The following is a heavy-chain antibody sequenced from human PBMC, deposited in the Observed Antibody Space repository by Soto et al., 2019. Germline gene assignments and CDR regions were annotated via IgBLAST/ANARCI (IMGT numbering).Heavy chain of an antibody. CDR2: ISGTAVST. V-gene: IGHV3-23*01. CDR3: VNWNDEDVD. D-gene: IGHD1-1*01. Sequence: LLESGGGVAQPGGSLRLSCVASGFTFSRYAMNWVRQAPGKGLEWVATISGTAVSTDYADSVKGRFTISRDNSKNTVSLQMDNLRVEDTATYYCVNWNDEDVDWGQGTLVAVSS. CDR1: GFTFSRYA. J-gene: IGHJ4*01.